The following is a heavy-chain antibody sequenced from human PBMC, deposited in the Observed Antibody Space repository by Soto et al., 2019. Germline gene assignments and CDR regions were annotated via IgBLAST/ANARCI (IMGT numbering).Heavy chain of an antibody. CDR1: GYTFTSYG. J-gene: IGHJ4*02. CDR3: ARDPGTRSDY. CDR2: ISAYSGHT. V-gene: IGHV1-18*01. D-gene: IGHD3-10*01. Sequence: SVKVSCKASGYTFTSYGISWVRQAPGQGLEWMGWISAYSGHTNYAHKLQGRVTMTTDTSTSTAYMELRSLRSDDTAVYYCARDPGTRSDYWGQGTLVTVSS.